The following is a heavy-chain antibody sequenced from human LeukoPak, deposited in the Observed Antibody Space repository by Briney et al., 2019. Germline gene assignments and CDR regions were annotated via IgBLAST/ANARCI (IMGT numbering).Heavy chain of an antibody. J-gene: IGHJ6*02. CDR1: GFTVSSNY. Sequence: PGGSLRLSCAASGFTVSSNYMSWVRQAPGKGLEWVSVIYSGGSTYYADSVKGRFTISRHNSKNTLYLQMNSLRAEDTAVYYCARSCGSSWQPHYYYGMDVWGQGTTVTVSS. CDR3: ARSCGSSWQPHYYYGMDV. CDR2: IYSGGST. V-gene: IGHV3-53*04. D-gene: IGHD6-13*01.